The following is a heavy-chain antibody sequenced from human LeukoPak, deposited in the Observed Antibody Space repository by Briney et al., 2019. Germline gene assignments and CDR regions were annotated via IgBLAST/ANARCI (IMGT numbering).Heavy chain of an antibody. CDR1: GYTFTDYY. CDR2: ISPHTGGS. J-gene: IGHJ4*02. V-gene: IGHV1-2*02. D-gene: IGHD3-22*01. CDR3: ARGLAYYDSSGYPTI. Sequence: ASVKVSYKASGYTFTDYYIHWVRQAPGQGLEWMGWISPHTGGSNLAQTFQGRVTMTRDTSTSTVHMELSRLTSDDTAMYYCARGLAYYDSSGYPTIWGQGTLVTVSS.